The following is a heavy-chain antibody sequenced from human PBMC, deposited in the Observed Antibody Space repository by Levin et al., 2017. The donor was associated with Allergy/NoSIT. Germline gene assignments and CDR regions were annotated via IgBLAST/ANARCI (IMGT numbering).Heavy chain of an antibody. D-gene: IGHD4-17*01. CDR2: ISGSGGST. V-gene: IGHV3-23*01. CDR3: AKGPNYGDYLRFDY. Sequence: PGGSLRLSCAASGFTFSSYAMSWVRQAPGKGLEWVSAISGSGGSTYYADSVKGRFTISRDNSKNTLCLQMNSLRAEDTAVYYCAKGPNYGDYLRFDYWGQGTLVTVSS. J-gene: IGHJ4*02. CDR1: GFTFSSYA.